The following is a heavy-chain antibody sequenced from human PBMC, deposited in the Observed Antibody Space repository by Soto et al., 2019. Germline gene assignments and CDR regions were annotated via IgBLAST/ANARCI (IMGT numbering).Heavy chain of an antibody. V-gene: IGHV3-21*01. CDR2: ISSSSSYI. J-gene: IGHJ6*03. Sequence: PGGSLRLSCAASGFTFSSYSMNWVRQAPGKGLEWVSSISSSSSYIYYADSVKGRFTISRDNAKNSLYLQMNSLRAEDTAVYYCAREKEDYYYYYYMDVWGKGTMVTVSS. CDR3: AREKEDYYYYYYMDV. CDR1: GFTFSSYS.